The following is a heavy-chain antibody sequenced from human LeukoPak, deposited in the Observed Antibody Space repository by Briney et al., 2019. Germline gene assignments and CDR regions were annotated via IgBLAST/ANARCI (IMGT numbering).Heavy chain of an antibody. Sequence: GESLKISCKGSGYSFTSYWIGWVRQMPGKGLEWMGIIYPGDSDTRYSPSFQGQVTISADKSISTAYLQWSSLKASDTAMYYCARAPRYYYGSGSYYFVNWFDHWGQGTLVTVSS. V-gene: IGHV5-51*01. CDR3: ARAPRYYYGSGSYYFVNWFDH. CDR1: GYSFTSYW. D-gene: IGHD3-10*01. CDR2: IYPGDSDT. J-gene: IGHJ5*02.